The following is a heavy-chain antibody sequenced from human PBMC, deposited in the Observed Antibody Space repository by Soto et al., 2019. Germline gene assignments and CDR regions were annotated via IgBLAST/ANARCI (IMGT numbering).Heavy chain of an antibody. Sequence: QVQLVESGGGVVQPGRSLRLSCAASGFTFSSYAMHWVRQAPGKGLEWVAVISYDGSNKYYADSVKGRFTISGDNSKNLLCLKMKGRGAGNTVVFFCVSAFDPGAEGPLATV. CDR3: VSAFDP. V-gene: IGHV3-30-3*01. CDR1: GFTFSSYA. J-gene: IGHJ5*02. CDR2: ISYDGSNK.